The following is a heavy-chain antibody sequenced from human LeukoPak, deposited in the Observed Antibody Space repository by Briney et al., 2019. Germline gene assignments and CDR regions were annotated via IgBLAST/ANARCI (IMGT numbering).Heavy chain of an antibody. J-gene: IGHJ4*02. CDR3: ARVRVPYNPRGGFDY. CDR2: ISAYNGNT. D-gene: IGHD1-1*01. CDR1: GYTFTSYG. Sequence: ASVKVSCKASGYTFTSYGISWVRQAPGQGLEWMGWISAYNGNTNYAQKLQGRVTMTTDTSTSTAYMELRSLRSDDTAVYYCARVRVPYNPRGGFDYWGQGTLVTVSS. V-gene: IGHV1-18*01.